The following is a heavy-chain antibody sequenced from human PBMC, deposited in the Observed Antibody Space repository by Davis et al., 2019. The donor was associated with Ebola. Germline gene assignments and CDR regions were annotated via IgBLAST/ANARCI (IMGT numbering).Heavy chain of an antibody. CDR2: ISFDGSNK. Sequence: PGGSLRLSCAASGFTFSSYAMHWVRQAPGKGLEWVAVISFDGSNKYYADSVKGRITVSRDNSKNTLYLQMNSLRAEDTAVYCCARTQSIVGPTGYFDYWGQGTLVTVSS. CDR3: ARTQSIVGPTGYFDY. CDR1: GFTFSSYA. V-gene: IGHV3-30-3*01. D-gene: IGHD1-26*01. J-gene: IGHJ4*02.